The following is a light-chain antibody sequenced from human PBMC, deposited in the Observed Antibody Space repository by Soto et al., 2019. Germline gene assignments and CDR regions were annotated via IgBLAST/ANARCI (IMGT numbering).Light chain of an antibody. J-gene: IGKJ2*01. V-gene: IGKV3-20*01. CDR3: QQYGSSPNT. CDR1: QSVSSRW. Sequence: EIVLTQSPGTLSLSPGEGATLSCRASQSVSSRWLVWYQQKPGQAPRLLIYGASSRATGIPDRFSGSGSGTDFTLTISRREPEDFAVYYCQQYGSSPNTFGQGTKVEMK. CDR2: GAS.